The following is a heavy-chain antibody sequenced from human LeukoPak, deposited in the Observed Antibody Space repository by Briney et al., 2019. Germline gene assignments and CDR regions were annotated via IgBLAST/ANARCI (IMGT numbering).Heavy chain of an antibody. CDR1: GYTFTGSY. CDR3: ARDLKVRFLEWFEGGDAFDI. Sequence: ASVKVSCRASGYTFTGSYIHWVRQAPGQGLEWMGWINPNSGGTNYAQKFQGRVTMTRDTSISTAYMELSRLRSDDTAVYYCARDLKVRFLEWFEGGDAFDIWGQGTMVSVSS. V-gene: IGHV1-2*02. J-gene: IGHJ3*02. D-gene: IGHD3-3*01. CDR2: INPNSGGT.